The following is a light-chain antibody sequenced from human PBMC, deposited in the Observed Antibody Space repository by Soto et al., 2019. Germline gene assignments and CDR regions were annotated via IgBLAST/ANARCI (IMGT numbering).Light chain of an antibody. CDR2: GSS. V-gene: IGKV3-20*01. CDR3: QQYGSSPPYT. CDR1: QTVSNNY. Sequence: EVVLTQSPGTLSLSPGERATLSCRASQTVSNNYLAWYQQKPGQAPRLLIFGSSDRATGVPDRFSCSGSGTDFTLTISRLEPEDFAVYYCQQYGSSPPYTFGRGTKVEIK. J-gene: IGKJ2*01.